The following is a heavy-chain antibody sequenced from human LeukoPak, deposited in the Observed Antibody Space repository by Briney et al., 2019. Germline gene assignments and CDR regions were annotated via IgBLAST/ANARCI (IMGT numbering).Heavy chain of an antibody. V-gene: IGHV3-23*01. CDR1: GFTFSTYA. CDR2: ISGAANTF. CDR3: AKQGSDSSPKFHDY. Sequence: GESLKISCAASGFTFSTYAMIWVRQAPGKGLDWVSSISGAANTFYYADSVKGRFTISRDNSGNTVYLQMDSLRADDTAVYYCAKQGSDSSPKFHDYWGQGTLVTVSS. J-gene: IGHJ4*02. D-gene: IGHD2-21*02.